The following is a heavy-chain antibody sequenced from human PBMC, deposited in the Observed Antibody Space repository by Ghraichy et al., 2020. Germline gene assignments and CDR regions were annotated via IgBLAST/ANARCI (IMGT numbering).Heavy chain of an antibody. CDR3: AKAGYSSSWYDYFQH. J-gene: IGHJ1*01. CDR2: INHSGST. D-gene: IGHD6-13*01. Sequence: ESLNISCAVYGGSFSGYYWSWIRQPPGKGLEWIGEINHSGSTNYNPSLKSRVTISVDTSKNQFSLKLSSVTAADTAVYYCAKAGYSSSWYDYFQHWGQGTLVTVSS. V-gene: IGHV4-34*01. CDR1: GGSFSGYY.